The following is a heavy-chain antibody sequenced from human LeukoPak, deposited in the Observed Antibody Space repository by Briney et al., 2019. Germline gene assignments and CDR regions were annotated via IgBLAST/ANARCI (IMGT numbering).Heavy chain of an antibody. J-gene: IGHJ4*02. CDR3: AKNDDYGDY. V-gene: IGHV3-48*01. Sequence: GGSLRLSCAASGFTFSDYNMNWVRQAPGKGLEWISYISSSSTTIYYADSVKGRITISRDNSKNTLYLQMNSLRAEDTAVYYCAKNDDYGDYWGQGTLVTVSS. D-gene: IGHD2/OR15-2a*01. CDR1: GFTFSDYN. CDR2: ISSSSTTI.